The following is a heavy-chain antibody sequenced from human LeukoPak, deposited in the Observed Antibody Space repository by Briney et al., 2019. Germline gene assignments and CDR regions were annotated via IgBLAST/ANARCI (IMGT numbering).Heavy chain of an antibody. J-gene: IGHJ4*02. CDR2: ISYDGSNK. V-gene: IGHV3-30*04. CDR1: GFTFSSYA. D-gene: IGHD5-12*01. CDR3: ARASVSGYDHFDY. Sequence: GRSLRFSCAASGFTFSSYAMHWVRQAPGKGLEWVAVISYDGSNKYYADSVKGRFTISRDNSKNTLYLQMNSLRAEDTAVYYCARASVSGYDHFDYWGQGTLVTVSS.